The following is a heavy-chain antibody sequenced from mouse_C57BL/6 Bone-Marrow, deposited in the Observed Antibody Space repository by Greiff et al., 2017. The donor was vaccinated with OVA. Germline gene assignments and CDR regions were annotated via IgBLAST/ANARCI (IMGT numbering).Heavy chain of an antibody. V-gene: IGHV5-17*01. CDR2: ISSGSSTI. CDR1: GFTFSDYG. J-gene: IGHJ4*01. Sequence: EVKLVESGGGLVKPGGSLKLSCAASGFTFSDYGMHWVRQAPEKGLEWVAYISSGSSTIYSADTVKGRFAISRDNAKNTLFLQMTSLRSEDTAMYYCAREFYYAMDYWGQGTSVTVSS. CDR3: AREFYYAMDY.